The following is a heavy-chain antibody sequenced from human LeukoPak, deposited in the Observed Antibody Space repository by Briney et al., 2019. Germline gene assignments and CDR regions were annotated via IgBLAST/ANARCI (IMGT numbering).Heavy chain of an antibody. D-gene: IGHD2-15*01. CDR1: GGSFSGYY. V-gene: IGHV4-34*01. J-gene: IGHJ6*03. Sequence: SETLSLTCAVYGGSFSGYYWSWIRQPPGKGLEWIGEINHSGSTNYNPSLKSRVTISVDTSKNQFSLKLSSVTAADTAVYYCARARGPYCSGGSCYAGHYYYYMDVWGKGTTFTVSS. CDR3: ARARGPYCSGGSCYAGHYYYYMDV. CDR2: INHSGST.